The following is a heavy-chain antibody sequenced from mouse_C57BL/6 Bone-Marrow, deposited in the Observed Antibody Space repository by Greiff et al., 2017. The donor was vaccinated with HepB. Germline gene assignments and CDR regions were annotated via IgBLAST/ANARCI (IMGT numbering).Heavy chain of an antibody. J-gene: IGHJ4*01. CDR3: ARTDYDYAGYAMDD. V-gene: IGHV8-8*01. CDR2: IWWDDDK. D-gene: IGHD2-4*01. CDR1: GFSLSTFGMG. Sequence: QVTLKESGPGILQPSQTLSLTCSFSGFSLSTFGMGVGWIRQPSGKGLEWLAHIWWDDDKYYNPALKSRLTISKDTSKNQVFLKIANVDTADTATYYCARTDYDYAGYAMDDWGEGTSVTVSS.